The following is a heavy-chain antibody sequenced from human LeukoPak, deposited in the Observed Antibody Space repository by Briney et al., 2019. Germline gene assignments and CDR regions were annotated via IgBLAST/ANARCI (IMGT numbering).Heavy chain of an antibody. D-gene: IGHD6-19*01. Sequence: HPGGSLRLSCAASGFTFSSYWMHWVRQAPGEGLVWVSRINSDGSSTSYADSVKGRFTISRDNAKNTLYLQMNSLRAEDTAVYYCARGRRSGWYFDYWGQGTLVTVSS. CDR3: ARGRRSGWYFDY. J-gene: IGHJ4*02. V-gene: IGHV3-74*01. CDR1: GFTFSSYW. CDR2: INSDGSST.